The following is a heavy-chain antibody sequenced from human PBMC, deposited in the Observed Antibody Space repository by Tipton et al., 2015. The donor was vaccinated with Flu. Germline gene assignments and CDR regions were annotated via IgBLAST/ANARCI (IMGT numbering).Heavy chain of an antibody. D-gene: IGHD1-26*01. V-gene: IGHV3-30*02. CDR2: IRSDETTE. CDR1: GFTFRING. J-gene: IGHJ4*02. Sequence: GSLRLSCAASGFTFRINGMHWVRQAPGKGLEWVAHIRSDETTEYADSVKGRFTISRDNSKDMLYLQMNSLRAEDTAVFYCAKSGGFDSWNQGALVIVSS. CDR3: AKSGGFDS.